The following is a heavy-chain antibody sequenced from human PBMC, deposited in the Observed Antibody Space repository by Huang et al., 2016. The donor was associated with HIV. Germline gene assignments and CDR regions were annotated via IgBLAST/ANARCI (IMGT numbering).Heavy chain of an antibody. CDR2: ITDGINNR. Sequence: EVLLLESGGGLVQPGGSLRLSCVASGFTFSSYAMSWVRQAAGKGLEWVSGITDGINNRYYAHSVKGRVAVSRDDSTNTLYLQMNSLRAEDTAVYYCAKDADTSGYDVLGPFGSWGQGTLVTVSS. CDR3: AKDADTSGYDVLGPFGS. V-gene: IGHV3-23*01. D-gene: IGHD3-3*01. J-gene: IGHJ4*02. CDR1: GFTFSSYA.